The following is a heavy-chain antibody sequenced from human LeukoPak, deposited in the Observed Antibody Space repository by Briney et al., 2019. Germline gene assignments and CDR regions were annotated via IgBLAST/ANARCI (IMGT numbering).Heavy chain of an antibody. J-gene: IGHJ5*02. CDR1: GFTFSTYS. V-gene: IGHV3-30*04. Sequence: GGSLRLSCAASGFTFSTYSMNWVRQAPGKGLEWVAVISYDGSNKYYADSVKGRFTISRDNSKNTLYLQMNSLRAEDTAVYYCARARIAAAWFDPWGQGTLVTVSS. CDR3: ARARIAAAWFDP. CDR2: ISYDGSNK. D-gene: IGHD6-13*01.